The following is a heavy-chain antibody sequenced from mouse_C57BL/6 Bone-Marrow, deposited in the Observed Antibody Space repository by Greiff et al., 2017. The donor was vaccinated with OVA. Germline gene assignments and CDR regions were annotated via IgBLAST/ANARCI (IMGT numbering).Heavy chain of an antibody. CDR3: TRDRGYVPFSY. Sequence: EVKLVESGEGLVKPGGSLKLSCAASGFTFSSYAMSWVRQTPEKRLEWVAYISSGGDYIYYADTVKGRFTISRDNARNTLYLQMSSLKSEDTAMYYCTRDRGYVPFSYWGQGTLVTVSA. CDR1: GFTFSSYA. J-gene: IGHJ3*01. V-gene: IGHV5-9-1*02. CDR2: ISSGGDYI. D-gene: IGHD2-2*01.